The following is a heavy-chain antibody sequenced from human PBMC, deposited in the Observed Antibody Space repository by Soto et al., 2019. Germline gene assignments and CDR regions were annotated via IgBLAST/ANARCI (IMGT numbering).Heavy chain of an antibody. Sequence: GGSLRLSCAASGFSFSGSAMHWVRQASGKGLEWVGRIRSRANSYATSYAASVKGRFTISRDDSSNTAYLQMNSLKTDDTAVYYCLKALRDYWGQGTLVTVSS. CDR2: IRSRANSYAT. V-gene: IGHV3-73*01. CDR1: GFSFSGSA. D-gene: IGHD4-17*01. CDR3: LKALRDY. J-gene: IGHJ4*02.